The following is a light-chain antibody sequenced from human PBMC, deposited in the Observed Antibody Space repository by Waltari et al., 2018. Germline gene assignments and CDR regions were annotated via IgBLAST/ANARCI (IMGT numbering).Light chain of an antibody. J-gene: IGLJ3*02. CDR2: EVI. CDR3: CSYAGRNIWV. V-gene: IGLV2-23*02. Sequence: PNKAPKLLVYEVIDRPSWVSIRFSGSKSGNTASLTIAGLHAEDEADYYCCSYAGRNIWVFGGGTKVTVL.